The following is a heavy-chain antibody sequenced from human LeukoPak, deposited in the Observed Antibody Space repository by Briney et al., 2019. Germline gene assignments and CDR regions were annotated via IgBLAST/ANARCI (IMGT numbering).Heavy chain of an antibody. CDR1: GFTFSSYA. D-gene: IGHD3-10*01. CDR3: VRDQGRYYYGSGSFWLDY. V-gene: IGHV3-21*01. J-gene: IGHJ4*02. Sequence: GGSLRLSCAASGFTFSSYAMSWVRQAPGKGLEWISSISSASSYMFYADSVQGRFTISRDNAKNSLFLQMNSLRAEDTAVYYCVRDQGRYYYGSGSFWLDYWGQGTLVTVSS. CDR2: ISSASSYM.